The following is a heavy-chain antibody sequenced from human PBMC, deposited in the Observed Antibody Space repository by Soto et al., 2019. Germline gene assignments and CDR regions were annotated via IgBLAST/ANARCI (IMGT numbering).Heavy chain of an antibody. CDR1: GVTYNTFA. J-gene: IGHJ4*02. CDR3: VRAAKRYFDY. CDR2: IIPVLGPA. V-gene: IGHV1-69*01. D-gene: IGHD6-25*01. Sequence: QVQLVQSGAEVRKPGSSVKVSCKASGVTYNTFAVSWVRQAPGQGLEWMGGIIPVLGPAFYAQKFQGSVTIAPDHSTSAACLELPSLRSQHPAVYYCVRAAKRYFDYWGQGALVTVSS.